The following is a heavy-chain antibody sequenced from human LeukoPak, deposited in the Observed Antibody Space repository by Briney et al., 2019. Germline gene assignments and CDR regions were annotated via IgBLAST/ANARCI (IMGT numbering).Heavy chain of an antibody. D-gene: IGHD6-13*01. CDR2: ISSGGNTI. CDR1: GFTFSSYS. Sequence: PGGSLRLSCAASGFTFSSYSMNWVRQAPGKGLEWVSYISSGGNTIYYAASVKGRFTISRDNAKNSLHLQMNSLRAEDTAVYYCAREMAAAGTWGQGTLVTVSS. V-gene: IGHV3-48*01. J-gene: IGHJ4*02. CDR3: AREMAAAGT.